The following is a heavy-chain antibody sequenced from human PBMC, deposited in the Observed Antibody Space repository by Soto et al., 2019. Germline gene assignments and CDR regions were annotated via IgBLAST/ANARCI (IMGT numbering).Heavy chain of an antibody. CDR2: INHSGST. CDR3: ARDRVMLTFGGASEEWGIDS. D-gene: IGHD3-16*01. V-gene: IGHV4-34*01. CDR1: GGSFSGYS. Sequence: PSETLSLTCAVYGGSFSGYSWTWIRQPPGTGLEWIGEINHSGSTNYNPSLKSRVTMSVDTSKNQFSLKLNSVTAADTAVYYCARDRVMLTFGGASEEWGIDSWGPGTLVTSPQ. J-gene: IGHJ4*02.